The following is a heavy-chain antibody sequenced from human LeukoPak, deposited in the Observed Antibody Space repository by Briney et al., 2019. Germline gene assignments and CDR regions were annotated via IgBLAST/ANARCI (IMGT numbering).Heavy chain of an antibody. CDR2: ISSSSKTI. Sequence: PGGSLRLSCAASGFTFSYYSMNWVRQAPGKGLEWVSYISSSSKTIYYADSVKGRFTISRDNAKNSLYLQMNSLRAEDTAVYYCARDSGSGRPYYFDSWGQGTLVTVSS. V-gene: IGHV3-48*04. D-gene: IGHD3-10*01. CDR1: GFTFSYYS. J-gene: IGHJ4*02. CDR3: ARDSGSGRPYYFDS.